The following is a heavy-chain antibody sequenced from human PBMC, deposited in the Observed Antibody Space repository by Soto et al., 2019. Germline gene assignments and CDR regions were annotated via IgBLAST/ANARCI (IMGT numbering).Heavy chain of an antibody. J-gene: IGHJ4*02. Sequence: PSETVSLTCTVSGGSISSGDYYWSWIRQPPGKGLEWIGYIYYSGSTYYNPSLKSRVTISVDTSKNQFSLKLSSVTAADTAVYYCARDYDSSGLFDYWGQGTLVTVSS. D-gene: IGHD3-22*01. CDR3: ARDYDSSGLFDY. CDR1: GGSISSGDYY. V-gene: IGHV4-30-4*01. CDR2: IYYSGST.